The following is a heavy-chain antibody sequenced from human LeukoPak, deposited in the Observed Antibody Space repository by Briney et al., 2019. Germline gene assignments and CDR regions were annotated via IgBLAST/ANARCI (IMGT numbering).Heavy chain of an antibody. CDR1: GASISSGSNY. J-gene: IGHJ4*02. V-gene: IGHV4-61*02. CDR3: ARVPRKFGQTVPYSLDY. CDR2: IYASGST. Sequence: PSETLSLTCTVSGASISSGSNYWSWIRQPAGKGLEWIGRIYASGSTRYNPSLKSRVTISVDTSKNHFSLNVTSVTAADTAVYYCARVPRKFGQTVPYSLDYWGRGTLVTVSS. D-gene: IGHD2-15*01.